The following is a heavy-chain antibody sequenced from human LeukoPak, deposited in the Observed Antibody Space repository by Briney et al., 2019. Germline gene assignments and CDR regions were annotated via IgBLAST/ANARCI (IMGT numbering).Heavy chain of an antibody. Sequence: TGGSLRLSCAASGFTVSSNYMSWVRQAPGKGLEWVSVIYSGGSTYYADSVKGRFTISRDNSKNTLYLQMSSLRAEDTAVYYCARDYYYDRHDYWGQGTLVTVSS. CDR2: IYSGGST. D-gene: IGHD3-22*01. CDR1: GFTVSSNY. V-gene: IGHV3-53*01. J-gene: IGHJ4*02. CDR3: ARDYYYDRHDY.